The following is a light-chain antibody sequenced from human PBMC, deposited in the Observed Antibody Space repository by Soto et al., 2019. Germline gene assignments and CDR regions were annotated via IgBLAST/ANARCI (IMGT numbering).Light chain of an antibody. V-gene: IGKV1-39*01. CDR1: QTIMNY. J-gene: IGKJ2*01. CDR2: AAS. Sequence: DIQMTQSPSSLSASVGDRVTITCRASQTIMNYLNWYQQKPGKAPKLLIYAASSLQSGVPSRFSGSGSGTDFTLTISSLQPEDFATYYCQQGYTTPYTFGQGSKLEIK. CDR3: QQGYTTPYT.